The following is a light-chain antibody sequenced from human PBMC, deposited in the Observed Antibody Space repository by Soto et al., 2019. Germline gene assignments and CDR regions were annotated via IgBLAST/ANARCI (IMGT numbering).Light chain of an antibody. Sequence: QSALTKPASVSGSPGQSITISCTGTSSDVGGYNYVSWYQQHPGKAPKLMISEVSNRPSGISNRFSGSKSGNTASLTISGLQAEDEADYYCSSYSSITSVVFGGGTKLTVL. CDR1: SSDVGGYNY. CDR2: EVS. CDR3: SSYSSITSVV. V-gene: IGLV2-14*01. J-gene: IGLJ2*01.